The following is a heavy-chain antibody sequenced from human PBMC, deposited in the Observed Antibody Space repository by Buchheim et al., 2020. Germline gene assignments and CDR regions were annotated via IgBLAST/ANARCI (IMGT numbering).Heavy chain of an antibody. CDR3: ARGRVLVDSSSWYRGAYFDY. Sequence: QVQLVQSGAEVKKPGASVKVSCKASGYTFTGYYMHWVRQAPGQGLEWMGRINPNSGGTNYAQKFQGRVTMTRDTAISTADMELSRLRSDDTAVYYCARGRVLVDSSSWYRGAYFDYWGQGTL. D-gene: IGHD6-13*01. CDR2: INPNSGGT. V-gene: IGHV1-2*06. J-gene: IGHJ4*02. CDR1: GYTFTGYY.